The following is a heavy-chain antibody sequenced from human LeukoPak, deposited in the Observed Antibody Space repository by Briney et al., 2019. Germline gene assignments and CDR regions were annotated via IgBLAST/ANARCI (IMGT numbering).Heavy chain of an antibody. D-gene: IGHD3-22*01. CDR2: IWYDGSNK. CDR3: ARRHYYDSSGYYGEHTYYYYGMDV. Sequence: GGSLRLSCAASGFTFSSYWMHWVRQAPGKGLEWVAVIWYDGSNKYYADSVKGRFTISRDNSKNTLYLQMNSLRAEDTAVYYCARRHYYDSSGYYGEHTYYYYGMDVWGQGTTVTVSS. CDR1: GFTFSSYW. V-gene: IGHV3-33*08. J-gene: IGHJ6*02.